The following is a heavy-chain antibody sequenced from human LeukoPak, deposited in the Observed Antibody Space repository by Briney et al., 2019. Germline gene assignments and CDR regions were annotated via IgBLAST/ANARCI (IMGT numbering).Heavy chain of an antibody. D-gene: IGHD6-19*01. CDR3: AKDWSYSGWAYYFDY. CDR1: GFTFNSYG. V-gene: IGHV3-30*02. J-gene: IGHJ4*02. CDR2: IRYDGSSE. Sequence: PGGSLRLSCAASGFTFNSYGMPWVRLAPGKGLEWVAFIRYDGSSEYYADSVRGRFTISRDNSKNTLYLQMNSLRAEDTALYYCAKDWSYSGWAYYFDYWGQGTLVTVSS.